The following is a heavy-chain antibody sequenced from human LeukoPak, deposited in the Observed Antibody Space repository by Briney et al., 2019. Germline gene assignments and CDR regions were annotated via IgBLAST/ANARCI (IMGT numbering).Heavy chain of an antibody. Sequence: GGSLSLFCSVSGFTFSHYAMHWVRQAPGKGLEYVATISINGADTYYPDSVKGRFTISRDTSKNTLYLQMSSLRAEDTAVYYCVKDREYSYDYWGQGTLVTVSS. CDR3: VKDREYSYDY. V-gene: IGHV3-64D*06. CDR1: GFTFSHYA. J-gene: IGHJ4*02. D-gene: IGHD2/OR15-2a*01. CDR2: ISINGADT.